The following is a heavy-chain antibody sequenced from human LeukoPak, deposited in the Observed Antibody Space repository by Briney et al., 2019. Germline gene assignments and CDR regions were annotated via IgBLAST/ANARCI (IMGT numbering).Heavy chain of an antibody. D-gene: IGHD1-26*01. V-gene: IGHV4-39*01. Sequence: SETLSLTCTVSGGSISSSSYYWGWIRQPPGKGLEWIGSIYYSGSTYYNPSLKSRVTISVDTSRNEFSLRLSSVTAADTALYFCARQSGSYGGILDNWGQGILGTVSS. J-gene: IGHJ4*02. CDR3: ARQSGSYGGILDN. CDR1: GGSISSSSYY. CDR2: IYYSGST.